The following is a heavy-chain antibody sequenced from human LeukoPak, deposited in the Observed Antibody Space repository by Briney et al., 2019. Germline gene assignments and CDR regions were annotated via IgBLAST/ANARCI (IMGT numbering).Heavy chain of an antibody. V-gene: IGHV3-23*01. CDR1: GFTFSSYA. CDR2: ISGSGGST. CDR3: AKVSHYYDSSGYYKCFDY. D-gene: IGHD3-22*01. Sequence: GGSLRLSCAASGFTFSSYAMSWVRQAPGKGLEWVSAISGSGGSTYYADSVKGRFAISRDDSKNTLYLQMNSLRAEDTAVYYCAKVSHYYDSSGYYKCFDYWGQGTLVTVSS. J-gene: IGHJ4*02.